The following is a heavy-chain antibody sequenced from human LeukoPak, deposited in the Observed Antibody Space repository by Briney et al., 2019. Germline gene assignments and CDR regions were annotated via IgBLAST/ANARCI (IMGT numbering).Heavy chain of an antibody. CDR1: GGSFSGYY. CDR3: ARTGYDFWSGRANWFDP. D-gene: IGHD3-3*01. V-gene: IGHV4-34*01. Sequence: PSETLSLTCAVYGGSFSGYYWSWIRQPPGKGLEWIGEINHSGSTNHNPSLKSRVTISVDTSKNQFSLKLSSVTAADTAVYYCARTGYDFWSGRANWFDPWGQGTLVTVSS. J-gene: IGHJ5*02. CDR2: INHSGST.